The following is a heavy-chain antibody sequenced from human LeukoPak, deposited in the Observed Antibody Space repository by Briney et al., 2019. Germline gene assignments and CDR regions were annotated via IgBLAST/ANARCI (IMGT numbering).Heavy chain of an antibody. V-gene: IGHV3-43*02. Sequence: GGSLRLSCAASGFTVSSNCMSWVRQAPGKGLEWVSLISGDGVSTFYADSVKGRFSISRDNSKNSLYLEMNSLRTEDAAMYYCAKESGKFDYWGQGTLVAVSS. CDR3: AKESGKFDY. CDR1: GFTVSSNC. J-gene: IGHJ4*02. CDR2: ISGDGVST.